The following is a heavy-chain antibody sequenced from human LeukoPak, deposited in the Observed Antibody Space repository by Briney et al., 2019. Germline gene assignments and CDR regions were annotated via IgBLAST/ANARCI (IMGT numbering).Heavy chain of an antibody. CDR1: GGSISSYY. CDR3: ARLKYSSGWYALYYYYYYMDV. Sequence: SETLSLTCTVSGGSISSYYLSWIRQPAGKGLEWIGRVYGGGSTTYNPSLKSRVTMSVDTSKNQFSLKLSSVTAADTALYYCARLKYSSGWYALYYYYYYMDVWGKGTTVTISS. V-gene: IGHV4-4*07. J-gene: IGHJ6*03. D-gene: IGHD6-19*01. CDR2: VYGGGST.